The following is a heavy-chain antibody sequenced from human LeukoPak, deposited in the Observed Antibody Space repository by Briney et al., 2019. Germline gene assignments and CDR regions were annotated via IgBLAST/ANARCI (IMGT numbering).Heavy chain of an antibody. D-gene: IGHD2-21*01. CDR2: ISSSGSTI. CDR3: ARLHRPADWSAYYYYYMDV. CDR1: GFTSSDYY. V-gene: IGHV3-11*01. J-gene: IGHJ6*03. Sequence: PGGSLRLSCAASGFTSSDYYMSWIRQAPGKGLEWVSYISSSGSTIYYADSVKGRFTISRDNAKNSLYLQMNSLRAEDTAVYYCARLHRPADWSAYYYYYMDVWGKGTTVTVSS.